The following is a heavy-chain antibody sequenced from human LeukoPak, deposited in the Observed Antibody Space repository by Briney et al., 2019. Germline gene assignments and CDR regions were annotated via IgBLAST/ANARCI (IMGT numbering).Heavy chain of an antibody. CDR3: AREPSGGYCSSSSCSRYFQH. V-gene: IGHV3-48*04. Sequence: GGSLRLSCAASGFTFRTDAMIWVRQAPGKGLEWVSYITGSSSTIDYADSVKGRFTISRDNAKNSLYLQMNSLRAEDTAVYYCAREPSGGYCSSSSCSRYFQHWGQGTLVTVSS. D-gene: IGHD2-2*01. CDR2: ITGSSSTI. CDR1: GFTFRTDA. J-gene: IGHJ1*01.